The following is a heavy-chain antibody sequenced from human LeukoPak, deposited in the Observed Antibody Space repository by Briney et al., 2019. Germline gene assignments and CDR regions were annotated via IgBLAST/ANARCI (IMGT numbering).Heavy chain of an antibody. Sequence: PGGSLRLSCAASGFTFSGYWMHWVRQAPGKGLVWVSRIYTDGSRTNYADSVWGRFTISRDNAKNTLYLQLDSLRAEDTAVYYCARGDHVGYFLDYWGQGTVVTVSS. CDR3: ARGDHVGYFLDY. V-gene: IGHV3-74*01. CDR2: IYTDGSRT. CDR1: GFTFSGYW. D-gene: IGHD1-26*01. J-gene: IGHJ4*02.